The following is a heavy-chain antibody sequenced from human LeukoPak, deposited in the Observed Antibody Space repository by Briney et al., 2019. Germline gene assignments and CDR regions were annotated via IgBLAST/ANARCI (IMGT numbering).Heavy chain of an antibody. CDR2: IKQDGSEK. Sequence: AGGSLRLSCAASGFTFSSYWMSWVRQAPGKGLEWVANIKQDGSEKYYVDSVKGRFTISRDNAKNSLYLQMNSLRAEDTAVYYCARVLGGEQGYFDYWGQGTLVTVSS. V-gene: IGHV3-7*01. D-gene: IGHD3-16*01. J-gene: IGHJ4*02. CDR1: GFTFSSYW. CDR3: ARVLGGEQGYFDY.